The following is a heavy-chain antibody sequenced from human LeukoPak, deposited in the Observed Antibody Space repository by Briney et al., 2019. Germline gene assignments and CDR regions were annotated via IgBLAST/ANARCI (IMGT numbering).Heavy chain of an antibody. Sequence: ASVKVSCKASGYTFTSYDINWVRQATGQGLEWMGWMNPNSGNTGYAQKFQGRVTITRNTSISTAYMELSSLRSEDTAVYYCARALPHIVVVTAWYAFDIWGQGTMVTVSS. CDR2: MNPNSGNT. D-gene: IGHD2-21*02. CDR1: GYTFTSYD. V-gene: IGHV1-8*03. CDR3: ARALPHIVVVTAWYAFDI. J-gene: IGHJ3*02.